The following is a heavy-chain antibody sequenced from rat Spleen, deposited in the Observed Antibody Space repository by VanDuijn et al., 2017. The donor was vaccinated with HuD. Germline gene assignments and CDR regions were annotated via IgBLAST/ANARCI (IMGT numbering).Heavy chain of an antibody. CDR3: TRESWDYYDGSYYYRYVMDA. Sequence: EVQLVESGGGLVQPGRSLKLSCVASGFTFNNYWMTWIRQAPGKGLEWVASITNTGGSTYYPDSVKGRFTISRDNAKSTLYLQMNSLRSEDTATYYCTRESWDYYDGSYYYRYVMDAWGQGASVTVSS. V-gene: IGHV5-31*01. CDR2: ITNTGGST. D-gene: IGHD1-12*02. CDR1: GFTFNNYW. J-gene: IGHJ4*01.